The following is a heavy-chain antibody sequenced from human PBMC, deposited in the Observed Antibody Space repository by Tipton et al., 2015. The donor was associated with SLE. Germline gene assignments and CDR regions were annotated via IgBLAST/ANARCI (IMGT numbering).Heavy chain of an antibody. V-gene: IGHV4-39*07. Sequence: GLVKPSETLSLTCTVSGGSISSSSYYWGWIRQPPGKGLEWIGSIYYSGSTYYNPSLKSRVTISVDTSKNQFSLKLSSVTAADTAVYYCARCRFYVPYWGQGTLGTVSS. CDR3: ARCRFYVPY. D-gene: IGHD2/OR15-2a*01. J-gene: IGHJ4*02. CDR1: GGSISSSSYY. CDR2: IYYSGST.